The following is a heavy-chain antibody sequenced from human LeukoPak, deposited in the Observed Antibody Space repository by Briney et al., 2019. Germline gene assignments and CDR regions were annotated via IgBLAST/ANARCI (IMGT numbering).Heavy chain of an antibody. D-gene: IGHD1-1*01. CDR2: ISGSGSSI. Sequence: GGSLRLSCAASGFTFSSYSMNWARQAPGTGLEWVSYISGSGSSIFYADSVKGRFTLSRDNAKNSLYLQMTSLRDEDTAVFYCTRGGYGYYGMDVWGQGTTVTVYS. CDR3: TRGGYGYYGMDV. CDR1: GFTFSSYS. V-gene: IGHV3-48*02. J-gene: IGHJ6*02.